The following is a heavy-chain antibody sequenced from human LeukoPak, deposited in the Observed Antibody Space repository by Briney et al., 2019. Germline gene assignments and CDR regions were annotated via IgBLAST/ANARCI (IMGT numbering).Heavy chain of an antibody. CDR1: GFTFSSYG. D-gene: IGHD2-2*01. V-gene: IGHV3-30*02. J-gene: IGHJ4*02. CDR2: IRYDGSNK. Sequence: PGGSLRLSCAASGFTFSSYGMHWVRQAPGKGLEGVAFIRYDGSNKYYADSVKGRFTISRDNSKNTLYLQMNSLRAEDTAVYYCAKAPYCSSTSCQNFDYWGQGTLVIVSS. CDR3: AKAPYCSSTSCQNFDY.